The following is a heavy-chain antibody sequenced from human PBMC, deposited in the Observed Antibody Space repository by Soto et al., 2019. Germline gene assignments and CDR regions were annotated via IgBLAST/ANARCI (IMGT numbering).Heavy chain of an antibody. Sequence: QIQLLQSGAEVKKPGASVKVTGKASGYTFRNFGISWVRQSPGQGLEWMGWISAYNANANYAQKFQGRLTMTADTSTSTAYMELRSRRSDDTAVYYCAREKSYFDYCGQGTMVIVSS. CDR2: ISAYNANA. CDR3: AREKSYFDY. J-gene: IGHJ4*02. V-gene: IGHV1-18*01. CDR1: GYTFRNFG.